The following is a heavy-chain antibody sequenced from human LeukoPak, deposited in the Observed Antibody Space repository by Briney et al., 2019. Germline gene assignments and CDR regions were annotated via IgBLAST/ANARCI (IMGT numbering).Heavy chain of an antibody. CDR2: IYSDNT. D-gene: IGHD4-17*01. CDR3: ARRAGAYSHPYDY. CDR1: GFTVSTYY. J-gene: IGHJ4*02. V-gene: IGHV3-53*01. Sequence: GGSLRLSCAASGFTVSTYYMSWVRQAPGKGLEWVSFIYSDNTHYSDSVKGRFTISRDNSKNTLYLQMNSLRAEDTAVYYCARRAGAYSHPYDYWGQGTLVTVSS.